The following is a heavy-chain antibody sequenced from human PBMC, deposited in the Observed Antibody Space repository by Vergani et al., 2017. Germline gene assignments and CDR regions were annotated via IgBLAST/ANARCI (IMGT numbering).Heavy chain of an antibody. CDR2: IIPIFGTA. CDR3: ARSPYYYYYYMDV. CDR1: GYTLSRYS. J-gene: IGHJ6*03. V-gene: IGHV1-69*01. Sequence: QVQLVQSGSELKKPGASVKVSCKASGYTLSRYSIYWVRQAPGQGLEWMGGIIPIFGTANYAQKFQGRVTITADESTSTAYMELSSLRSEDTAVYHCARSPYYYYYYMDVWGKGTTVTVSS.